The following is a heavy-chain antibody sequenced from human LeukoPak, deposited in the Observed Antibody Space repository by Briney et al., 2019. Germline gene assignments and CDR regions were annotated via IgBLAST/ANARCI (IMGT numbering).Heavy chain of an antibody. CDR1: GYTFTSYY. Sequence: ASVKVSCKASGYTFTSYYMHWVRQAPGQGLEWMGIINPSGGSTSYAQKFQGRVTMTRDTSTSTVYMELSSLRSEDTAVYYCARVGYSYGYYYYYYGMDVWGQGTTVTVSS. V-gene: IGHV1-46*01. D-gene: IGHD5-18*01. CDR3: ARVGYSYGYYYYYYGMDV. CDR2: INPSGGST. J-gene: IGHJ6*02.